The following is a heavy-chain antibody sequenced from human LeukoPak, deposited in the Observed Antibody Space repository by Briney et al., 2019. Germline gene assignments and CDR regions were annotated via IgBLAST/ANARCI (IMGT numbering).Heavy chain of an antibody. J-gene: IGHJ4*02. CDR2: IIPIFGIA. CDR3: ARGVESLLYSSTYDY. Sequence: SVKVSCKASGGTFSSYAISWVRQAPGQGLEWMGRIIPIFGIANYAQKFQGRVTITADKSTSTAYMELSSLRSEDTAVYYCARGVESLLYSSTYDYWGQGTLVTVSS. D-gene: IGHD6-13*01. V-gene: IGHV1-69*04. CDR1: GGTFSSYA.